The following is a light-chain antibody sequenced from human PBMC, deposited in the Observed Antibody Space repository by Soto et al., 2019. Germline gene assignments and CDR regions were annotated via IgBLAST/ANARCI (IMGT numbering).Light chain of an antibody. CDR3: QSYDRSLTGV. J-gene: IGLJ1*01. V-gene: IGLV1-40*01. Sequence: QSVLAQPPSVSLAPGQRITISCSGSRSNIGADFDVYWYQQLPGAAPKLLIYGNTNRPSGVPDRFSGSKSGTSASLAITGLQAEDEADYYCQSYDRSLTGVFGTGTKVTVL. CDR1: RSNIGADFD. CDR2: GNT.